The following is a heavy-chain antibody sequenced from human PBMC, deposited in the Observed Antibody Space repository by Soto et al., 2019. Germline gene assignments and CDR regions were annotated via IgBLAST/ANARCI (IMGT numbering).Heavy chain of an antibody. V-gene: IGHV1-18*01. J-gene: IGHJ6*02. CDR3: ARDTRYYDIYYGMDV. CDR2: ISAYNGNT. D-gene: IGHD3-9*01. CDR1: GYTFTSYG. Sequence: GASVKVSCKASGYTFTSYGISWVRQAPGQGLEWMGWISAYNGNTNYAQKLQGRVTMTTDTSTSTAYMELGSLRSDDTAVYYCARDTRYYDIYYGMDVWGQGTTVTVSS.